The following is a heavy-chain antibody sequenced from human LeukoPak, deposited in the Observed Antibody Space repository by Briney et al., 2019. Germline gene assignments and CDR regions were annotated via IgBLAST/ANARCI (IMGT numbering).Heavy chain of an antibody. V-gene: IGHV4-59*08. CDR1: GGSIGTYY. CDR3: ARHIGGGIEDMDV. Sequence: SETLSLTCTVSGGSIGTYYWSWIRQSSGKGLEWIGYIYVTGSTRYNPYLQSRVTISVDTSRNQFFLKMSSVTAADTAVYYCARHIGGGIEDMDVWGKGTKVTVSS. J-gene: IGHJ6*03. D-gene: IGHD3-16*02. CDR2: IYVTGST.